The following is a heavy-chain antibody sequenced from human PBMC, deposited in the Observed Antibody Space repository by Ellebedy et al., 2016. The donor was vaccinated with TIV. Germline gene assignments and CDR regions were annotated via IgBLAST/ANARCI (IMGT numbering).Heavy chain of an antibody. D-gene: IGHD2-15*01. CDR3: AAAYYYFYGKDV. V-gene: IGHV3-48*03. CDR1: GVRFSSFE. J-gene: IGHJ6*02. Sequence: GESLKISCAASGVRFSSFEFNWVRQSPGKGLEWVSYISSSGTTKYYADSVKGRFTISRDNAKNSLYLQMNSLRAEDTAVYYCAAAYYYFYGKDVWGQGTRVTVSS. CDR2: ISSSGTTK.